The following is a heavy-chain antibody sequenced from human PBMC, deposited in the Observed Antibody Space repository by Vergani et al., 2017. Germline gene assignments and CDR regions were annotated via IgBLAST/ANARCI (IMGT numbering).Heavy chain of an antibody. CDR1: GGTFSSYA. V-gene: IGHV1-69*17. CDR3: ARALYCSGGSCYSTMDV. CDR2: IIPIFGIA. Sequence: QVQLVQSGAEVKKPGSSVKVSCKASGGTFSSYAISWVRQAPGQGLEWMGGIIPIFGIANYAQKFQGRVTITADKSASTAYMELSSLRSEDTAVYYCARALYCSGGSCYSTMDVWGQGTTVTVSS. J-gene: IGHJ6*02. D-gene: IGHD2-15*01.